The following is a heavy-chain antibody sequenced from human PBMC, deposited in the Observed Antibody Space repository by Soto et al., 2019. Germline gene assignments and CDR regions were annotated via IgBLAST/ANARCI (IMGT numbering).Heavy chain of an antibody. V-gene: IGHV1-2*04. Sequence: ASVKFSCKASGYTFTGYYMHWVRQAPGQGLEWMGWINPNSGGTNYAQKFQGWVTMTRDTSISTAYMELSRLRSDDTAVYYCARGGLSSTRNFNDAFDVWGQGTMVTVSS. CDR2: INPNSGGT. J-gene: IGHJ3*01. CDR1: GYTFTGYY. CDR3: ARGGLSSTRNFNDAFDV. D-gene: IGHD2-2*01.